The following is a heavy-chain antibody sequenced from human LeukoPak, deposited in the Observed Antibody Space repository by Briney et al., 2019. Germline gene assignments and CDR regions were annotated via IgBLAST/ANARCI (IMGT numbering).Heavy chain of an antibody. V-gene: IGHV3-23*01. Sequence: PGGSLRLSCAASGFTFSSYAMSWVRQAPGKGLEWVSAISGSGGSTYYADSVKGRFTISRDNSKNTLYLQMNSLRAEDTAVYYCARGRVDSGSYYYFDYWGQGTLVTVSS. CDR1: GFTFSSYA. CDR3: ARGRVDSGSYYYFDY. D-gene: IGHD1-26*01. CDR2: ISGSGGST. J-gene: IGHJ4*02.